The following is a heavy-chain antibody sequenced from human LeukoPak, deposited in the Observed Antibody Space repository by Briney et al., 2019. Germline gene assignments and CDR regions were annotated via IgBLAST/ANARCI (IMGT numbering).Heavy chain of an antibody. V-gene: IGHV4-39*01. Sequence: PSETLSLTCTVSGGSISSSSYYWGWIRQPPGKGLEWIGSIYYSGSTYYNPSLKSRVTISVDTSKNQFSLKLSSVTAADTAVYYCARVVGWCYFDYWGQGTLVTVSS. CDR1: GGSISSSSYY. D-gene: IGHD6-19*01. CDR3: ARVVGWCYFDY. J-gene: IGHJ4*02. CDR2: IYYSGST.